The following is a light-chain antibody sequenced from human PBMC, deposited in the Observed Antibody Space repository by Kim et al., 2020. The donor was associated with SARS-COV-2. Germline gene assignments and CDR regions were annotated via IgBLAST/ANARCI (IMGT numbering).Light chain of an antibody. V-gene: IGLV3-1*01. Sequence: SVSPGQTDSITCSGHILGDKYAGWYQQKPGQSPVMVIYQDNKRPSGITERFSGSNSGNTATLTISGTQAMDEADYYCQAWESNTVTFGGGTKLTVL. CDR1: ILGDKY. CDR2: QDN. CDR3: QAWESNTVT. J-gene: IGLJ2*01.